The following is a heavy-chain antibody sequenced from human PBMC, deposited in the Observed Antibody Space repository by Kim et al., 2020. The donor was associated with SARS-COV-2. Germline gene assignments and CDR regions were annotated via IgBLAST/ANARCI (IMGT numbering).Heavy chain of an antibody. CDR3: ARRVWDYGDYPPDWYFDL. D-gene: IGHD4-17*01. Sequence: GGSLRLSCAASGFTFSSYGMHWVRQAPGKGLEWVAVIWYDGSNKYYADSVKGRFTISRDNSKNTLYLQMNSLRAEDTAVYYCARRVWDYGDYPPDWYFDLWGRGTLVTVSS. CDR2: IWYDGSNK. V-gene: IGHV3-33*01. CDR1: GFTFSSYG. J-gene: IGHJ2*01.